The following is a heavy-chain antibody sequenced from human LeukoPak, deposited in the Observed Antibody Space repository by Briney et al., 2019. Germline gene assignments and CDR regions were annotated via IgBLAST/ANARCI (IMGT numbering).Heavy chain of an antibody. CDR1: GGSISSGGYS. CDR3: ARRSHHYYGSGNPERSYYYYYMDV. V-gene: IGHV4-30-4*07. D-gene: IGHD3-10*01. Sequence: PSETLSLTCAVSGGSISSGGYSWSWIRQPPGKGLEWIGYIYYSGSTYYNPSLKSRVTISVDTSKNQFSLKLSSVTAADTAVYYCARRSHHYYGSGNPERSYYYYYMDVWGKGTTVTVSS. J-gene: IGHJ6*03. CDR2: IYYSGST.